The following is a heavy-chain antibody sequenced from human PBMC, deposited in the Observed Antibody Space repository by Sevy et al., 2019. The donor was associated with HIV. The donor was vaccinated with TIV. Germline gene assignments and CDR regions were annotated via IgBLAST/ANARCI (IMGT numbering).Heavy chain of an antibody. J-gene: IGHJ1*01. D-gene: IGHD3-22*01. CDR1: GFSLSTSGVG. CDR2: IYWNDDQ. V-gene: IGHV2-5*01. Sequence: SGPTLVKPTQTLTLTCTFSGFSLSTSGVGVGWIRQPPGKALEWLALIYWNDDQRYSPSLKSRLTITKDTSKNQVVLKMTIMDPVDTATYYCAHRGGVHFYDSSGYYSLPEYFEHWGQGTLVTVSS. CDR3: AHRGGVHFYDSSGYYSLPEYFEH.